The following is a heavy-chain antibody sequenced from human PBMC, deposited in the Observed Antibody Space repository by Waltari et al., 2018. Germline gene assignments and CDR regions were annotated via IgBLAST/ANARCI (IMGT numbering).Heavy chain of an antibody. CDR2: IYYSGST. V-gene: IGHV4-59*08. D-gene: IGHD2-15*01. CDR3: ARHRGGKQRKLDY. CDR1: GGSISSHY. Sequence: QVQLQESGPGLVKPSETLSLTCTVSGGSISSHYWSWIRQPPGKGLEWIGYIYYSGSTNYNPSLKSRVTISVDTSKNQFSLKLSSVTAADTAVYYCARHRGGKQRKLDYWGQGTLVTVSS. J-gene: IGHJ4*02.